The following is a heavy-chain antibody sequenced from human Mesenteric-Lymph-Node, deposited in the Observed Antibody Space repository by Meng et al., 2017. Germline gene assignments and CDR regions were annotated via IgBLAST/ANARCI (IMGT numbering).Heavy chain of an antibody. CDR2: ISSSGSTI. D-gene: IGHD6-19*01. V-gene: IGHV3-11*01. J-gene: IGHJ4*02. CDR3: ASQQWPDRDFDY. Sequence: QVQLGEAGGGLVKPGGSLRLSCAASGFTFSDYYMSWIRQAPGKGLEWVSYISSSGSTIYYADSVKGRFTISRDNAKNSLYLQMNSLRAEDTAVYYCASQQWPDRDFDYWGQGTLVTVSS. CDR1: GFTFSDYY.